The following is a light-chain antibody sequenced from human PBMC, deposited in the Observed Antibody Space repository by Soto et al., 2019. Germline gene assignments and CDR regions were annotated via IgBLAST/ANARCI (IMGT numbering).Light chain of an antibody. CDR3: CSYAGSSTYV. CDR1: SSDVGSYNL. CDR2: EVS. J-gene: IGLJ1*01. Sequence: QSVLTQPASVSGSPGQSITISCTGTSSDVGSYNLVSWYQQHPGKAPKLIILEVSKRPSGVSNRFSGSKSGNTASLTLSGLQPEDEADYYCCSYAGSSTYVFGTGTKLTVL. V-gene: IGLV2-23*02.